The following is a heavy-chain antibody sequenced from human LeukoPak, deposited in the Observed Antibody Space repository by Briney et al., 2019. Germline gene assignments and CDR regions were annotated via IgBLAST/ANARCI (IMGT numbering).Heavy chain of an antibody. CDR1: GGSISSGDYY. CDR3: ARGRSSSWSSFDY. Sequence: TLSLTCTVSGGSISSGDYYWSWIRQPPGKGLEWIGYIYNNGRTYYNPSLKSRVTISVDTSKNLFSLKVSSVTAADAVVYYCARGRSSSWSSFDYWGQGTLVTVSS. J-gene: IGHJ4*02. CDR2: IYNNGRT. D-gene: IGHD6-13*01. V-gene: IGHV4-30-4*01.